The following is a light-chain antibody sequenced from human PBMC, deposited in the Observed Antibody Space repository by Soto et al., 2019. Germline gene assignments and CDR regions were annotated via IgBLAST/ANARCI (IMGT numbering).Light chain of an antibody. J-gene: IGLJ1*01. Sequence: QSVLTQPASVSGSPGQSITISCTGTSSDVGGYNYVSWYQQHPGKAPKRMIYEVSDRPSGVSNRFSGSRSGNSASLTISGLQAEDEADYYCSSYTITSTYVFGTGTKVTV. CDR1: SSDVGGYNY. CDR2: EVS. CDR3: SSYTITSTYV. V-gene: IGLV2-14*01.